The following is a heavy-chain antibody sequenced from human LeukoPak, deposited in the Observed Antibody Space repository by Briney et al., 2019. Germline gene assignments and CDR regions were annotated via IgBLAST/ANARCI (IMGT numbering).Heavy chain of an antibody. Sequence: ASVKVSCKASGYTFTSYYMHWVRQAPGQGLEWMGIINPSGGSTSYAQKFQGRVTMTRDTSTSTVYMELSSLRSEDTAVYYCAREGIAVAGKERSMGYWGQGTLVTVSS. CDR3: AREGIAVAGKERSMGY. V-gene: IGHV1-46*01. CDR1: GYTFTSYY. D-gene: IGHD6-19*01. J-gene: IGHJ4*02. CDR2: INPSGGST.